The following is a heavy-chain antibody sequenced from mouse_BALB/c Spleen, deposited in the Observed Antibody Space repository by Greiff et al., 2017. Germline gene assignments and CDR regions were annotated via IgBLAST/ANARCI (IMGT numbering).Heavy chain of an antibody. V-gene: IGHV5-6*01. D-gene: IGHD1-1*01. CDR1: GFTFSSYG. CDR2: ISSGGSYT. J-gene: IGHJ3*01. CDR3: ARPGYYGSSSWFAC. Sequence: EVKLMESGGDLVKPGGSLKLSCAASGFTFSSYGMSWVRQTPDKRLEWVATISSGGSYTYYPDSVKGRFTISRDNAKNTLYLQMSSLKSEDTAMYYCARPGYYGSSSWFACWGQGTLVTVSA.